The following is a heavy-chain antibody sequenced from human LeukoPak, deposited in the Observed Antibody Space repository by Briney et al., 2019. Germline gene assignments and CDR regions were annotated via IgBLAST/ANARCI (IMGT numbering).Heavy chain of an antibody. D-gene: IGHD7-27*01. CDR2: IYSGGTT. CDR1: GFTVSSNY. V-gene: IGHV3-66*01. Sequence: GGSLTLSCAASGFTVSSNYMSWVRQAPGKGLEWVSVIYSGGTTYYADSVEGRFTISRDNSKDTLYLQMNSLRVEDTAVYYCAKMGNYYGMDVWGQGTTVTVSS. J-gene: IGHJ6*02. CDR3: AKMGNYYGMDV.